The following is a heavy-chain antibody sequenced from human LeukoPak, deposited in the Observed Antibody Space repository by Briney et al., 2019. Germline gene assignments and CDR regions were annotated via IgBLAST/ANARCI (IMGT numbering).Heavy chain of an antibody. V-gene: IGHV4-59*01. CDR1: GGSISSYY. D-gene: IGHD3-3*01. CDR2: IYYSGST. J-gene: IGHJ6*03. CDR3: ARGDFCSKSNCYLRPMDV. Sequence: SETLSLTCTVSGGSISSYYWSWIRQPPGKGLEWIGYIYYSGSTTYNPSLKSRVTMSVDTAKNQFSLKLRSVTAADTAVYFCARGDFCSKSNCYLRPMDVWGKGTTVTVSS.